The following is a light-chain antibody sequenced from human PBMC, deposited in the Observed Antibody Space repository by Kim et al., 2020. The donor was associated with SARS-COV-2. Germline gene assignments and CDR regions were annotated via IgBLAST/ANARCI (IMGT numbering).Light chain of an antibody. V-gene: IGLV4-69*01. J-gene: IGLJ3*02. CDR2: VDNDGSH. Sequence: ASVRLTGPLRMGDTNYSIAWHQQQPEKGPRCLMKVDNDGSHFKGDGLPDLFSGSISGAGRYLPNSSLQSEDEADYYCQTWGTGIRVFGGGTQLTVL. CDR3: QTWGTGIRV. CDR1: MGDTNYS.